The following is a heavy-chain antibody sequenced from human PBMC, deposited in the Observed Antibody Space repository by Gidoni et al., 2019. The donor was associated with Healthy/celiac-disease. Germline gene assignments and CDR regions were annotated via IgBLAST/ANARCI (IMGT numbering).Heavy chain of an antibody. J-gene: IGHJ6*03. Sequence: QVQLVQSGAEVKTPGASVKVSCKASGYTFTGYYMHWVRQAPGQGLEWMGWINPNSGGTNYAQKFKGRVTMTRETSISTAYMELSRLRSDDTAVYYCARAETRYCSSTSCSSLGLTPSYMDVWGKGTTVTVSS. D-gene: IGHD2-2*01. CDR1: GYTFTGYY. CDR3: ARAETRYCSSTSCSSLGLTPSYMDV. V-gene: IGHV1-2*02. CDR2: INPNSGGT.